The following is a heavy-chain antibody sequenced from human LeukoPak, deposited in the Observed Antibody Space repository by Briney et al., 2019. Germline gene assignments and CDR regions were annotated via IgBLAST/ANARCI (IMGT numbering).Heavy chain of an antibody. CDR3: VRKVIVATNYFDL. D-gene: IGHD2-15*01. Sequence: GGSLRLSCAASGFTFSSHAMSWVRQAPGKGLEWVSSISGSGDRTYYADSVKDRLTISRDNSKKTVYVQVNSLRADDTAVYYCVRKVIVATNYFDLWGQGTLVTVSS. V-gene: IGHV3-23*01. CDR2: ISGSGDRT. J-gene: IGHJ4*02. CDR1: GFTFSSHA.